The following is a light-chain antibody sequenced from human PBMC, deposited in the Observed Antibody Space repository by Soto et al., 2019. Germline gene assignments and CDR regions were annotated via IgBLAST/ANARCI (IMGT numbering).Light chain of an antibody. Sequence: QSVLTQPPSVSAAPGQTVTISCSGGSSNIGTNNVCWYQHVPGTAPKILIFDNSNRPSGIPERFAGSKSGTSATLGITGLQTGDEADYYCAAWDSSLSAVVFGGGTKVTVL. CDR2: DNS. CDR3: AAWDSSLSAVV. CDR1: SSNIGTNN. V-gene: IGLV1-51*01. J-gene: IGLJ2*01.